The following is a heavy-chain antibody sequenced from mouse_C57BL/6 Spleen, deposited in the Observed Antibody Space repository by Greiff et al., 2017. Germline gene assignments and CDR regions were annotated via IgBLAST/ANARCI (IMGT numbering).Heavy chain of an antibody. J-gene: IGHJ4*01. D-gene: IGHD1-1*01. V-gene: IGHV5-17*01. Sequence: EVHLVESGGGLVKPGGSLKLSCAASGFTFSDYGMHWVRQAPEKGLEWVAYISRGISTIYYADTGKGRFTISRDNAKNTLFLQMTSLRSEDTAMYYCARPRGSSYYAMDYWGQGTSVTVSS. CDR3: ARPRGSSYYAMDY. CDR2: ISRGISTI. CDR1: GFTFSDYG.